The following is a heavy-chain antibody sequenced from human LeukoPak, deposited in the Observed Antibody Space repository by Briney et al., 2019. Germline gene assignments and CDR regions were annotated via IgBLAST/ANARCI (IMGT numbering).Heavy chain of an antibody. CDR2: IYHSGST. J-gene: IGHJ4*02. Sequence: TSETLSLTCAVSGGSISSGGYSWSWIRQPPGKGLEWIGYIYHSGSTYYNPSLKSRVTISVDRSKNQFSLKLSSVTAADTAVYYCARGGRSKQSDYWGQGTLVTVSS. V-gene: IGHV4-30-2*01. CDR3: ARGGRSKQSDY. CDR1: GGSISSGGYS. D-gene: IGHD3-16*01.